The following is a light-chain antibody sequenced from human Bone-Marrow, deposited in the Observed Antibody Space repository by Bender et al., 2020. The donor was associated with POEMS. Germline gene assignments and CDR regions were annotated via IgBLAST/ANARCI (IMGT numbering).Light chain of an antibody. CDR1: ELGDKY. CDR2: QDR. CDR3: QAWDSSAVV. J-gene: IGLJ2*01. Sequence: SYELTQPPSVSVSPKQTASITCSGDELGDKYACWYQQKPGQSPVLVIYQDRKRPSGIPERFSGSNSGNTATLTISGTQAMDEADYYCQAWDSSAVVFGGGTKLTVL. V-gene: IGLV3-1*01.